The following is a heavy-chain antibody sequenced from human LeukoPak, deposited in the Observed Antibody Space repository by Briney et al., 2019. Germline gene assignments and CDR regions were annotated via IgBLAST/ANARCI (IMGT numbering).Heavy chain of an antibody. CDR1: GFTFGSYA. J-gene: IGHJ4*02. CDR3: ATHYYDSSGYYSPDY. Sequence: GGSLRPSCAASGFTFGSYAMYWVRQAPGKGLEWVAVISYDGSNKYYADSVKGRFTISRDNSKNTLYLQMNSPRAEDTAVYYCATHYYDSSGYYSPDYWGQGTLVTVSS. D-gene: IGHD3-22*01. CDR2: ISYDGSNK. V-gene: IGHV3-30-3*01.